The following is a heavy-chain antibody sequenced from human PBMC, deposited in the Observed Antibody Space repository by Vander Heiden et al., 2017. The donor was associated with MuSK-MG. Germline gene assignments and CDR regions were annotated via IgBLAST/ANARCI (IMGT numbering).Heavy chain of an antibody. Sequence: QVQLVESGGGVVQPRRSLRLSCAASGFPFRSYALHWVRQAPGKGLEWVAVISYDGSNKYYADSVKGRVTISRDNSKNTLYLQMNSLRAEETAVYYCARDRLVRNWNDLRDAFDIWGQGTMVTVSS. CDR1: GFPFRSYA. J-gene: IGHJ3*02. CDR3: ARDRLVRNWNDLRDAFDI. D-gene: IGHD1-1*01. V-gene: IGHV3-30-3*01. CDR2: ISYDGSNK.